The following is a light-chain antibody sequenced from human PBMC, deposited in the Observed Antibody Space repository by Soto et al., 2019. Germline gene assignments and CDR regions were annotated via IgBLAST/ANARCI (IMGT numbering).Light chain of an antibody. CDR1: SSDVGGYNY. Sequence: QSALTQPASVSGSPGQSITISCTGTSSDVGGYNYVPWYQQYPGKAPKLVIYEVSHRPSGVSNRFSGSKSGNTASLTVSGLQAEDEADYYCSSYTTSSTVLFGGGTKLTVL. CDR2: EVS. V-gene: IGLV2-14*01. CDR3: SSYTTSSTVL. J-gene: IGLJ2*01.